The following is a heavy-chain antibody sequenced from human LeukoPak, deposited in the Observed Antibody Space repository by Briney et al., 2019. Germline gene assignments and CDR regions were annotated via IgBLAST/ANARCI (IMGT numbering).Heavy chain of an antibody. CDR2: IYTSGST. Sequence: QPSETLSLTCTVSGGSITSSSYYWSWIRQPAGKGLEWIGRIYTSGSTNYNPSLKSRVTMSVDTSKNQFSLKLSSVTAADTAVYYCARDRARNQLNWFDPWGQGTLVTVSS. CDR1: GGSITSSSYY. J-gene: IGHJ5*02. D-gene: IGHD1-14*01. V-gene: IGHV4-61*02. CDR3: ARDRARNQLNWFDP.